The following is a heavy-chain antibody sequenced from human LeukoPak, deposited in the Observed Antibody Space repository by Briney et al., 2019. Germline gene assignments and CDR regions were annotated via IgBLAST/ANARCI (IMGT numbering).Heavy chain of an antibody. CDR1: GGSFSGYY. D-gene: IGHD1-7*01. CDR3: ARVAGGNWNYDQIKAIDY. V-gene: IGHV4-34*01. CDR2: INHSGST. J-gene: IGHJ4*02. Sequence: SETLSLTCAVYGGSFSGYYWSWIRQPPGKGLEWIGEINHSGSTNYNPSLKSRVTISVDTSKNQFSLKLSSVTAADTAVYYCARVAGGNWNYDQIKAIDYWGQGTLVTVSS.